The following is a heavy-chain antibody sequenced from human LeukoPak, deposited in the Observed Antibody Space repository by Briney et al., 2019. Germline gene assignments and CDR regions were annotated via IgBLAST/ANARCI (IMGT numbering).Heavy chain of an antibody. V-gene: IGHV3-30*03. Sequence: GGSLRLSCAASGFTFSNYDMLWVRQAPVKGLEWVAVASRLESHRYYADSVRGRFTISRDNSKNTLYLQMNSLRAEDTAVYYCAREEAVAGTSYYYYMDVWGKGTTVTVSS. J-gene: IGHJ6*03. CDR3: AREEAVAGTSYYYYMDV. D-gene: IGHD6-19*01. CDR2: ASRLESHR. CDR1: GFTFSNYD.